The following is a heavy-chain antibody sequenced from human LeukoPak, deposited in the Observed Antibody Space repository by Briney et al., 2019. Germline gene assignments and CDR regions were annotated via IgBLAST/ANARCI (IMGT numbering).Heavy chain of an antibody. CDR3: ARDRDANWFDP. CDR2: IYSGGST. CDR1: GFTVSSNY. V-gene: IGHV3-53*01. D-gene: IGHD3-10*01. J-gene: IGHJ5*02. Sequence: GGPLRLSCAASGFTVSSNYMNWVRQAPGKGLEWVSVIYSGGSTYYADSVKGRFTISRDNSKNTLYLQMNSLRAEDTAVYYCARDRDANWFDPWGQGTLVTVSS.